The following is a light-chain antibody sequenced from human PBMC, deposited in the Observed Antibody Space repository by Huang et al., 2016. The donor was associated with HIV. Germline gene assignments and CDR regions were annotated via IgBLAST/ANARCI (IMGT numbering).Light chain of an antibody. V-gene: IGKV3-15*01. J-gene: IGKJ5*01. Sequence: EIVMTQSPATLSVSPGERATLSCRASQTVSSNLAWYQQKPGQAPRLLIYDASTRATGIPARFSGSGSGTEFTLTINSLQSEDFAVYYCQQYHNWPPITFGQGTRLEMK. CDR2: DAS. CDR3: QQYHNWPPIT. CDR1: QTVSSN.